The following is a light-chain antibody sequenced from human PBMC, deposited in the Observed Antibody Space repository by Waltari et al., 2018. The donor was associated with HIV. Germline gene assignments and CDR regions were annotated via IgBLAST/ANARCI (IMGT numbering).Light chain of an antibody. CDR1: QSVGNS. Sequence: EVVLTQSPATLSLSPGERATLSCRASQSVGNSLGWYQQKPGQAPRLLIYDTSKRATGVSARFSGSGSGTDFTLTISSLEPEDFVLYYCQQSNAWLTFGGGTKLEIK. CDR2: DTS. J-gene: IGKJ4*01. V-gene: IGKV3-11*01. CDR3: QQSNAWLT.